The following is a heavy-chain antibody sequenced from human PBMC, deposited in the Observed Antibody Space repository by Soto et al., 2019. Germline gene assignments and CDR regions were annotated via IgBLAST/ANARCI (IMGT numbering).Heavy chain of an antibody. Sequence: GGSLRLSCAASGFTFDDYAMPWVRKAPGKGLEWVSGISWNSGSIGYADYVKGRFTISRDNSRNTVYLKMNSLRDEEKAVYYCARDASYYSLWSGYYPSRNGMDVWGQGTSVTVSS. D-gene: IGHD3-3*01. J-gene: IGHJ6*02. V-gene: IGHV3-9*01. CDR3: ARDASYYSLWSGYYPSRNGMDV. CDR2: ISWNSGSI. CDR1: GFTFDDYA.